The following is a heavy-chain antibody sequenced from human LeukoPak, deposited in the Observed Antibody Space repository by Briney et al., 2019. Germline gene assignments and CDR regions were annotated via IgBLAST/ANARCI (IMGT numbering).Heavy chain of an antibody. CDR1: GGSISSSSYY. CDR2: IYYSGST. J-gene: IGHJ4*02. V-gene: IGHV4-39*07. CDR3: ARYDVGWYYFGY. D-gene: IGHD6-19*01. Sequence: SETLSLTCTVSGGSISSSSYYWGWIRQPPGKGLEWIGSIYYSGSTYYNPSLKSRVTISVDKSKNQFSLKLSSVTAADTAVYYCARYDVGWYYFGYWGQGTLVTVSS.